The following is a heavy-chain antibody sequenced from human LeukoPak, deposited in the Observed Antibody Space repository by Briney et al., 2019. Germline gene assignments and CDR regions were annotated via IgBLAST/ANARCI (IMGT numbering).Heavy chain of an antibody. D-gene: IGHD6-19*01. CDR3: AKDSPLTTYTSGWSSNSFDY. Sequence: GGSLRVSCTASGFTFSNFAMSWVRQAPGKGLEWVSTITGGSGAKYYADSEKGRFTISRDNSKDTLYLQMYSLRAEDTAVYFCAKDSPLTTYTSGWSSNSFDYWGQGTLVAVSS. J-gene: IGHJ4*02. CDR1: GFTFSNFA. CDR2: ITGGSGAK. V-gene: IGHV3-23*01.